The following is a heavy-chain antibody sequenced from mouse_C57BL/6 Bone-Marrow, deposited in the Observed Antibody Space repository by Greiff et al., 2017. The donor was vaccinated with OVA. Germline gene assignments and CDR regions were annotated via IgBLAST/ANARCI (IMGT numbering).Heavy chain of an antibody. D-gene: IGHD1-1*01. V-gene: IGHV1-74*01. CDR1: GYTFTSYW. CDR3: AALYYYGSSYDAMDY. CDR2: IHPSDSDT. Sequence: QVQLQQPGAELVKPGASVKVSCKASGYTFTSYWMHWVKQRPGQGLEWIGRIHPSDSDTNYNQKFNGKATLTVDKSSSTAYMQLSSLTSEYSAVYYGAALYYYGSSYDAMDYWGQGTSVTVSS. J-gene: IGHJ4*01.